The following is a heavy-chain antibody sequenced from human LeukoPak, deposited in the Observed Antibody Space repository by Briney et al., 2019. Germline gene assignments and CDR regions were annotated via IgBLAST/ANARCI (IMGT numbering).Heavy chain of an antibody. J-gene: IGHJ6*02. V-gene: IGHV3-53*04. CDR3: ARGLASVAVAAGDSYYGMDV. CDR1: GFTVSGNY. CDR2: IYSDGST. Sequence: GGSLRLSCAASGFTVSGNYMSWVRQAPGKGLEWVSVIYSDGSTYHADSVKGRFTISRHNSKNTLYLQMNSLRAEDTAVYYCARGLASVAVAAGDSYYGMDVWAKGPRSPSP. D-gene: IGHD6-19*01.